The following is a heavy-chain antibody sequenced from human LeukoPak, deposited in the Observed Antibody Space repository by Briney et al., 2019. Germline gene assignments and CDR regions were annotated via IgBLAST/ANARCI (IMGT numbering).Heavy chain of an antibody. CDR2: ISSSGSNI. D-gene: IGHD3-9*01. CDR1: GFTFSSYE. V-gene: IGHV3-48*03. Sequence: GGSLRLSCAASGFTFSSYEMNWVRQAPGKGLEWVSYISSSGSNIYSADSVKGRFTISRHNAKNSLYLHMHSLRAEDTAVYYCARKMRILTGRDYWGQGTLVTVSS. CDR3: ARKMRILTGRDY. J-gene: IGHJ4*02.